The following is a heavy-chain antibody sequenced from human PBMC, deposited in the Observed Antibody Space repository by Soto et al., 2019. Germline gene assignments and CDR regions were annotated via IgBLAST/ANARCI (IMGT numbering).Heavy chain of an antibody. CDR3: EREILEVRYLAWLPLIPYGMDV. J-gene: IGHJ6*02. CDR2: INPNSGGT. V-gene: IGHV1-2*04. Sequence: ASVKVSCKASGYTFTGYYMHWVRQAPGQGLGWMGWINPNSGGTNYAQKFQGWVTMTRDTSISTAYMELSRLRCDDTAVYYCEREILEVRYLAWLPLIPYGMDVWGQGTTVTVSS. CDR1: GYTFTGYY. D-gene: IGHD3-3*01.